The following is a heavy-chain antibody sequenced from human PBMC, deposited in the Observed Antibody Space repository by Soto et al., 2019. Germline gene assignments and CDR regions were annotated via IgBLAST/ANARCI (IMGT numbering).Heavy chain of an antibody. CDR1: GGTFSSYT. Sequence: QVQLVQSGAEVKKPGSSVKVSCKASGGTFSSYTISWVRQAPGQGLEWMGRIIPNLGIANYAQKFQGRVRSTAYKSTRTAYMELSRLRSEDTAVYYPATVPRACSSTSCFLPWGQGTLVTVSS. J-gene: IGHJ5*02. CDR2: IIPNLGIA. V-gene: IGHV1-69*02. CDR3: ATVPRACSSTSCFLP. D-gene: IGHD2-2*01.